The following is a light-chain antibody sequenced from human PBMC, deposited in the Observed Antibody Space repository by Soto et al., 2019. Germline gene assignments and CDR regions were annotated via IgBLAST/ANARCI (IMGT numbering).Light chain of an antibody. V-gene: IGKV3-20*01. Sequence: EIVLTQSPGTLSLSPGERATLSCRARQSVSSSYLAWYQQKPGQAPRLLIYGASSRATGIPDRFSGSGSGTDFTLTISRLEPEDFAVYYCQQYGSSPRTFGQGT. CDR2: GAS. CDR3: QQYGSSPRT. CDR1: QSVSSSY. J-gene: IGKJ1*01.